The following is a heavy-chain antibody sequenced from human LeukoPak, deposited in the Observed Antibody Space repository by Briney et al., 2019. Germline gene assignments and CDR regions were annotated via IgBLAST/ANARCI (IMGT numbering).Heavy chain of an antibody. D-gene: IGHD2-15*01. V-gene: IGHV4-34*01. CDR1: GGSFSGYY. J-gene: IGHJ3*02. CDR2: INHSGST. Sequence: SETLSLTCAVYGGSFSGYYWSWIRQPPGKGLEWIGEINHSGSTNYNPSLKSRVTISVDTSKNQFSLKLSSVTAPDTAVYYCARGRQGVVVFDIWGQGTMVTVSS. CDR3: ARGRQGVVVFDI.